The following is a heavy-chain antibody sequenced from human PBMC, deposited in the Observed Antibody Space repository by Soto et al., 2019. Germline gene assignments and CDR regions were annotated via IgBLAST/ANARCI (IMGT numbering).Heavy chain of an antibody. J-gene: IGHJ6*02. CDR1: GFTFSNYD. Sequence: EVQLVESGGGLVQPGGSLRLSCEASGFTFSNYDMHWVRQGTGKGLEWVSGISAAGDPDYADSVEGRFTISRENAQNSFFLQMNSLRVGDTAVYYCARTERDCYGLDVWGQGTTVIVSS. V-gene: IGHV3-13*05. CDR2: ISAAGDP. CDR3: ARTERDCYGLDV.